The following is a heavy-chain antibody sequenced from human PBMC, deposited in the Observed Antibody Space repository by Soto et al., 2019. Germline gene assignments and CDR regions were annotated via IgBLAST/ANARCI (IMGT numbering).Heavy chain of an antibody. D-gene: IGHD2-2*02. V-gene: IGHV1-69*01. CDR2: IIPIFGTA. Sequence: QVQLVQSGAEVKKPGSSVKVSCKASGGTFSSYAISWVRQAPGQGLEWMGGIIPIFGTANYAQKFQGRVTITADESTSTAYMELSSLRSEDTAVYYCARGYCSSTSCYTLGLGGDYYYYYGMDVWGQGTTVTVSS. J-gene: IGHJ6*02. CDR1: GGTFSSYA. CDR3: ARGYCSSTSCYTLGLGGDYYYYYGMDV.